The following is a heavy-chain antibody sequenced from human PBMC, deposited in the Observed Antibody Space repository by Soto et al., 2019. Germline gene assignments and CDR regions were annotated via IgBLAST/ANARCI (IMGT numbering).Heavy chain of an antibody. CDR3: AREQYCSSTSCLYYYGMDV. V-gene: IGHV3-11*01. J-gene: IGHJ6*02. CDR2: ISSSGSTI. D-gene: IGHD2-2*01. CDR1: GFTFSDYY. Sequence: QVQLVESGGGLVKPGGSLRLSCAASGFTFSDYYMSWIRQAPGKGLEWVSYISSSGSTIYYADSVKGRFTTSRDNAKNSLYLQMNSLRAEDTAVYYCAREQYCSSTSCLYYYGMDVWGQGTTVTVSS.